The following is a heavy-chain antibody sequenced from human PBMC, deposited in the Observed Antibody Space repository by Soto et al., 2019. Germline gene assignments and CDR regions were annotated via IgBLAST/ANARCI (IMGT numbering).Heavy chain of an antibody. Sequence: QVQLVESGGGVVQPGRSLRLSCAASGFTFSSYGMHWVRQAPGKGLEWVAVISYDGSNKYYADSVKGRFTISRDNSKNTRYLQMNSLRAEDTAVYYCAKPSGDYDPYFDYWGQGTLVTVSS. J-gene: IGHJ4*02. CDR2: ISYDGSNK. D-gene: IGHD4-17*01. CDR3: AKPSGDYDPYFDY. CDR1: GFTFSSYG. V-gene: IGHV3-30*18.